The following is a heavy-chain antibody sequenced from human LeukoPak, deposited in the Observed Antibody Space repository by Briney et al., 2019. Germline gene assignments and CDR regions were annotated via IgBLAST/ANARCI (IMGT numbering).Heavy chain of an antibody. Sequence: SETLSLTCSVSGGSISSSNHSWTWIRQPPGQGLEWIGSIYYSGTTYYNLSLKSRVTLSVDTSQNQFSLKLSSVTVADTAVYFCARSLDANTWVGNWFHPWGQGTLVTVSP. CDR3: ARSLDANTWVGNWFHP. CDR2: IYYSGTT. V-gene: IGHV4-39*01. D-gene: IGHD3-10*01. CDR1: GGSISSSNHS. J-gene: IGHJ5*02.